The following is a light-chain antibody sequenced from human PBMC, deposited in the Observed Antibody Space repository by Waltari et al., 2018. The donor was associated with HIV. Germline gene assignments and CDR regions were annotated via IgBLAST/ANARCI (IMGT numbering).Light chain of an antibody. Sequence: QSALTQPASVSGSPGQSITISCAGTSSDVGGYNYVSWFQQHPGKAPKLIINDVTNRPPWGIDRLSGSKSGNTASLTSSWLQAEDEGEYYCTTYTNIRPWVFCGGTKLTVL. CDR3: TTYTNIRPWV. CDR2: DVT. J-gene: IGLJ3*02. CDR1: SSDVGGYNY. V-gene: IGLV2-14*03.